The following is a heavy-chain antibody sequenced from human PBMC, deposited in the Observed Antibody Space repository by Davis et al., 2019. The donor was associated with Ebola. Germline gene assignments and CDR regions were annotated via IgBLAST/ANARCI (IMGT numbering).Heavy chain of an antibody. CDR3: AREPKYGDDAGGMDS. Sequence: SQTLSLTCALSGGSITTSNWWSWVRQPPGKGLEWYGELYHSGSTNYNPSLKSRVTISGPKSKNQFSLKLSSVTAADTAVYYCAREPKYGDDAGGMDSWGQGTTVTVSS. CDR1: GGSITTSNW. D-gene: IGHD4-17*01. V-gene: IGHV4-4*02. J-gene: IGHJ6*02. CDR2: LYHSGST.